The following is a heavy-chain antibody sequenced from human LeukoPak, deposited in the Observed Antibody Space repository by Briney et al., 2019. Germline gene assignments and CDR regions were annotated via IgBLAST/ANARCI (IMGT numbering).Heavy chain of an antibody. D-gene: IGHD4-17*01. V-gene: IGHV3-33*01. CDR1: GFTFSSYG. CDR3: GRDPNGDYIGTFDM. Sequence: GGSLRLSCAASGFTFSSYGMHWVRQAPGKGLEWVAVIWYDGSNKYYADSVKGRFTISRDNSKNTLYLQMNSLRAEDTAVYFCGRDPNGDYIGTFDMWGRGTMVSVSS. CDR2: IWYDGSNK. J-gene: IGHJ3*02.